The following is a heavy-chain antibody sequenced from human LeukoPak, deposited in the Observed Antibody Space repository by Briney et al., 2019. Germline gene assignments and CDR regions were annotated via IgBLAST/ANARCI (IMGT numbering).Heavy chain of an antibody. CDR2: INPRGGST. CDR1: GYTFTSHV. J-gene: IGHJ3*02. D-gene: IGHD3-22*01. V-gene: IGHV1-46*01. Sequence: ASVKVSCKASGYTFTSHVMHWVRQAPGQGLECMGIINPRGGSTSYTQKFQGRVTMTRDTSTSTVYMELSSLRSEDTAVYYCARVKSYYYDTSDKDAFDIWGQGTMVTVSS. CDR3: ARVKSYYYDTSDKDAFDI.